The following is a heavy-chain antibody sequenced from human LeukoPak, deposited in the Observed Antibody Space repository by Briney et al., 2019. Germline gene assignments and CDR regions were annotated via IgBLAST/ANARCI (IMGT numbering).Heavy chain of an antibody. J-gene: IGHJ4*02. V-gene: IGHV4-59*01. CDR3: ARDGYDFWSGYGSSWYYFDY. CDR2: IYYSGST. CDR1: GGSISSYY. Sequence: SETLSLTCTVSGGSISSYYWSWIRQPPGKGLGWIGYIYYSGSTNYNPSLKSRVTISVDTSKNQFSLKLSSVTAADTAVYYCARDGYDFWSGYGSSWYYFDYWGQGTLVTVSS. D-gene: IGHD3-3*01.